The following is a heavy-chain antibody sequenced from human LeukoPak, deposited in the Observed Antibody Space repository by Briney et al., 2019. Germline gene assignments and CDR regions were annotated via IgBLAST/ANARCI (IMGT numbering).Heavy chain of an antibody. CDR3: ARDGEGDEGWDY. D-gene: IGHD7-27*01. CDR1: GGTFSSYA. Sequence: SVKVSCKASGGTFSSYAISWVRQAPGQGLEWMGRIIPILGIANYAQKFQGRVTITADKSTSTAYMELSSLRSEDTAVYYCARDGEGDEGWDYWGQGTLVTVSS. V-gene: IGHV1-69*04. CDR2: IIPILGIA. J-gene: IGHJ4*02.